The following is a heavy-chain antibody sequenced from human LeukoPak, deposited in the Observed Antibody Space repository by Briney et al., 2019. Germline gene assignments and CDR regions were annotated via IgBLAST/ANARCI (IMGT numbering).Heavy chain of an antibody. Sequence: GGSLRLSCAASGCTFSSYAMSWVRQAPGKGREWVSAIGGSGGSTYYAYSVKGRFPISRDNSKNTLYLQMNSLRAEDTAVYYCSNAPGVYYYYYYMDVWGKGTTVTVSS. V-gene: IGHV3-23*01. CDR1: GCTFSSYA. CDR3: SNAPGVYYYYYYMDV. D-gene: IGHD2-8*01. CDR2: IGGSGGST. J-gene: IGHJ6*03.